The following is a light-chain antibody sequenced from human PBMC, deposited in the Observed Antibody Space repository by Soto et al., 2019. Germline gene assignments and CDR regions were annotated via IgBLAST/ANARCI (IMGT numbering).Light chain of an antibody. Sequence: DIQMTQSPSSLSASVGDRVTITCLALQGIVTYLAGYQQKPEKVPKLLIYAASTLQSGVPSRFSGSGSGTDFTLTISSLQPEDVATYYCQNYNSAPLTFGQGTMVEIK. V-gene: IGKV1-27*01. J-gene: IGKJ1*01. CDR3: QNYNSAPLT. CDR1: QGIVTY. CDR2: AAS.